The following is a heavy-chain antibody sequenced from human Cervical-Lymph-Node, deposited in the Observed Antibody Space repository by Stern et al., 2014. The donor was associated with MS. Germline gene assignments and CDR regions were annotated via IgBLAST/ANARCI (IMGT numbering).Heavy chain of an antibody. CDR1: GYTFTNYY. V-gene: IGHV1-46*01. CDR2: INPNGSVT. CDR3: TRAVGGVGRE. Sequence: QLVQSGPEVKKPGASVMVSCKTSGYTFTNYYIHWVRQAPGQGLEWMGIINPNGSVTASAQKFQGRLTMTRDTSTTTVYMRLITLTSEDTAMYYCTRAVGGVGREWGQGTLVVVSS. D-gene: IGHD3-16*01. J-gene: IGHJ4*02.